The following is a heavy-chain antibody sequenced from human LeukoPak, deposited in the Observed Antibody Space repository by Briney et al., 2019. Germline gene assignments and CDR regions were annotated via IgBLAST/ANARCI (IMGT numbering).Heavy chain of an antibody. J-gene: IGHJ4*02. CDR3: ARYFSTTWAAFDY. CDR2: IYTSGST. V-gene: IGHV4-4*07. D-gene: IGHD1-14*01. Sequence: PSETLSLTCTVSGGSISSLYWSWIRQPAAKGLEWIGRIYTSGSTNYNPSLKSRVTMSVDTSKNQFSLKLSSVTAADTAVYYCARYFSTTWAAFDYWGQGTLVTVSS. CDR1: GGSISSLY.